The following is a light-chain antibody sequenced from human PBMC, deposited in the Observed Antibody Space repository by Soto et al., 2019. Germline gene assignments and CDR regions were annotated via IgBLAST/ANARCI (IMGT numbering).Light chain of an antibody. Sequence: EIVLTQSPGTLSLSPGEGATLSCRASQSVSNNYLAWYQQKPGQAPRLLIYGASSRATGIPDRFSGSGSGTDFTLTISRLEPEDFAVYYCQQYGSSPWTFGQGTKVEIK. V-gene: IGKV3-20*01. J-gene: IGKJ1*01. CDR1: QSVSNNY. CDR2: GAS. CDR3: QQYGSSPWT.